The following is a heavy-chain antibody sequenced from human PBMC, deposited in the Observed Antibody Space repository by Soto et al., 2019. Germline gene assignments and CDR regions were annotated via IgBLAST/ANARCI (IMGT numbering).Heavy chain of an antibody. D-gene: IGHD6-6*01. J-gene: IGHJ6*02. V-gene: IGHV3-21*01. Sequence: EVQLLESGGGLVQPGGSLRLSCAASGFTFSSYAMGWVRQAPGKGLEWVSSISSSSSYIYYADSVKGRFTISRDNAKNSLYRQMNSLRAEDTAVYYCARDRYSSSLYYCYGMDVWGQGTTVTVSS. CDR1: GFTFSSYA. CDR2: ISSSSSYI. CDR3: ARDRYSSSLYYCYGMDV.